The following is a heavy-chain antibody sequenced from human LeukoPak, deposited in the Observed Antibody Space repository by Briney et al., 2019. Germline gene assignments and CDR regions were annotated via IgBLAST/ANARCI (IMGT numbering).Heavy chain of an antibody. Sequence: RASVKVSCKASGYTFTSYGISWVRQAPGQGLEWMGWISAYNGNTNYAQKLQGRVTMTTDTSTSTAYMELRSLRSDDTAVYYCARDQRDFWSGYFSQNPGSDAFDIWGQGTMVTVSS. V-gene: IGHV1-18*01. CDR2: ISAYNGNT. CDR3: ARDQRDFWSGYFSQNPGSDAFDI. CDR1: GYTFTSYG. J-gene: IGHJ3*02. D-gene: IGHD3-3*01.